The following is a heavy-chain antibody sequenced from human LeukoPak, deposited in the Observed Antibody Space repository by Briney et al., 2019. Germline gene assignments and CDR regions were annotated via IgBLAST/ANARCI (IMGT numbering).Heavy chain of an antibody. CDR2: MNPNSGNT. CDR3: ARAVAGTEGGWFDP. Sequence: ASVKVSCKASGYTFTGYDINWVRQATGQGLEWMGWMNPNSGNTGYAQKFQGRVTMTRNTSISTAYMELSSLKSEDTAVYYCARAVAGTEGGWFDPWGQGTLVTVSS. CDR1: GYTFTGYD. J-gene: IGHJ5*02. V-gene: IGHV1-8*01. D-gene: IGHD6-19*01.